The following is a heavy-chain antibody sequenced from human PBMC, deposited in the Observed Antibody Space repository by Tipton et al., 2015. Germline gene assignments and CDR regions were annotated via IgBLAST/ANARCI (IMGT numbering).Heavy chain of an antibody. V-gene: IGHV4-61*01. Sequence: GLVKPSETLSLTCTVSGGSVSSGPAYHWSWIRQPPGKGLEWIGNIDYSGTKNYNPSLKSRVTISLDTSKNQFSLKLSSVTAADTAVYYCARDLEHGMDVWGQGTTVTVSS. CDR2: IDYSGTK. CDR1: GGSVSSGPAYH. D-gene: IGHD5-24*01. CDR3: ARDLEHGMDV. J-gene: IGHJ6*02.